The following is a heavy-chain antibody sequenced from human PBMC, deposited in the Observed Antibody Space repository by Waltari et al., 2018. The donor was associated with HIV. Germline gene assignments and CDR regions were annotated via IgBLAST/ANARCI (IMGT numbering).Heavy chain of an antibody. D-gene: IGHD3-10*01. CDR1: GFNLSNYA. CDR3: ARDQASYYDSSAYAH. V-gene: IGHV3-23*01. CDR2: IGGSGGRI. Sequence: EVQVLEAGGGLVQPRGSLTLSCNTSGFNLSNYAMGWVRQAPGKGWGWLSAIGGSGGRIPYGDLAKGRFIISKDNSNNTHYLRMRSLRAEDPARYYCARDQASYYDSSAYAHWGQGTLVTVSS. J-gene: IGHJ4*02.